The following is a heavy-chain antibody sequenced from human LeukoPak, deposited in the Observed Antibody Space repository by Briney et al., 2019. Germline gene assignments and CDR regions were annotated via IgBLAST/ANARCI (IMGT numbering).Heavy chain of an antibody. V-gene: IGHV1-2*02. Sequence: ASVKVSCKASGYTFTGYYMHWVRQAPGQGLEWMGWINPNSGGTNYAQKFQGRVTMTRDTSISTAYMELSRLRSDDTAVYYCAHGGNEPHLRYYFDYWGQGTLVTVSP. CDR1: GYTFTGYY. D-gene: IGHD4-23*01. J-gene: IGHJ4*02. CDR2: INPNSGGT. CDR3: AHGGNEPHLRYYFDY.